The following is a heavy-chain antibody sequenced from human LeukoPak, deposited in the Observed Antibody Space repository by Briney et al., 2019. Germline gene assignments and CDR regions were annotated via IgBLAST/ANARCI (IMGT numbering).Heavy chain of an antibody. Sequence: PSETLSLTCTVSGGSISSYYWSWIRQPPGKGLEWIGYVYYTGRTNYNPSLKSRVTTSVDTSKNEFSLNLTSVTAADTAVYYCARDYSNYILDYWGQGALVIVSS. CDR2: VYYTGRT. CDR1: GGSISSYY. J-gene: IGHJ4*02. V-gene: IGHV4-59*01. CDR3: ARDYSNYILDY. D-gene: IGHD4-11*01.